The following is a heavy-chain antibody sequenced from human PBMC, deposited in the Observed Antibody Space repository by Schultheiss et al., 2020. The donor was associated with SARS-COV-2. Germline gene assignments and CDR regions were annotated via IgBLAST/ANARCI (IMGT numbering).Heavy chain of an antibody. CDR3: ARDRIGYCSGGSCPYYYYYGMDV. J-gene: IGHJ6*02. CDR2: ISSSGSTI. D-gene: IGHD2-15*01. V-gene: IGHV3-48*03. Sequence: GGSLRLSCAASGFTFSSYEMNWVRQAPGKGLEWVSYISSSGSTIYYADSVKGRFTISRDNAKNSLYLQMNSLRAEDTAVYYCARDRIGYCSGGSCPYYYYYGMDVWGQGTTVTVSS. CDR1: GFTFSSYE.